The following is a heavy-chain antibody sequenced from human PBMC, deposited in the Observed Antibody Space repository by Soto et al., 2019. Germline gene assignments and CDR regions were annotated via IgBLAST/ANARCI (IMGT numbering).Heavy chain of an antibody. CDR2: IFPSGKT. V-gene: IGHV4-31*03. J-gene: IGHJ6*02. CDR3: ARGTESWYGLDV. Sequence: QVQLQESGPGLVKTSQTLSLTCTVSGGSISSGGYYWSWIRQHPGQGLEWIGYIFPSGKTYYNSSLRSRVTIPLDTSKNQFPLNLNSVTAADTAVYYCARGTESWYGLDVWGQGTTVTVSS. CDR1: GGSISSGGYY. D-gene: IGHD1-1*01.